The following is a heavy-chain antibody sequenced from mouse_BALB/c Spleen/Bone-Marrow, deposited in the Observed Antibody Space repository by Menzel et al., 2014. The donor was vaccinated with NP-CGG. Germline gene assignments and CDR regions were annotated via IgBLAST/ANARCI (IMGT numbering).Heavy chain of an antibody. D-gene: IGHD4-1*01. V-gene: IGHV14-3*02. J-gene: IGHJ4*01. Sequence: VQLQQSGAELVKPGASVKLSCTASGFNIKDTYMHWVKQRPEQGLEWXXXIDPANGNAKYDPKFQGKATITADTSSNTAYLQLSSLTSEDTAVYYCARWEYYAMDYWGQGTSVTVSS. CDR1: GFNIKDTY. CDR3: ARWEYYAMDY. CDR2: IDPANGNA.